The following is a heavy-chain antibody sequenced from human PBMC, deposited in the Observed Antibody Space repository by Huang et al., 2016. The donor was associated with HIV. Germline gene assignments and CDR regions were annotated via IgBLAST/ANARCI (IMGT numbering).Heavy chain of an antibody. CDR2: SNSVGRST. CDR1: GFSISSYW. V-gene: IGHV3-74*01. D-gene: IGHD3-22*01. Sequence: EVQLVESGGGLVQPGGSLRLSCAASGFSISSYWMHWVRQAPGKGLGVVSRSNSVGRSTSYADSVKGRFTISRDNAKNTLYLQMNSLRAEDTAVYYCARDPRIQSWLNFFDYWGQGTLVSVSS. CDR3: ARDPRIQSWLNFFDY. J-gene: IGHJ4*02.